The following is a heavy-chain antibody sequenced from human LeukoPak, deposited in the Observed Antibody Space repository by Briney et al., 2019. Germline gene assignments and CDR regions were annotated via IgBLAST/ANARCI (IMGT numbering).Heavy chain of an antibody. D-gene: IGHD6-19*01. Sequence: PGGSLRLFCAASGFTFSSYSMNWIRQAPGKGLEWVSYISSSSSTIYYADSVKGRFTISRDNAKNSLYLQMNSLRAEDTAVYYCARGRLAVATGAFDIWGQGTMVTVFS. CDR1: GFTFSSYS. J-gene: IGHJ3*02. V-gene: IGHV3-48*01. CDR2: ISSSSSTI. CDR3: ARGRLAVATGAFDI.